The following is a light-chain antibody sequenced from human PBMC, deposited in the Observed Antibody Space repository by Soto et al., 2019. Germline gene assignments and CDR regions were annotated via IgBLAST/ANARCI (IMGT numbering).Light chain of an antibody. V-gene: IGKV3-20*01. CDR2: GAS. J-gene: IGKJ1*01. CDR1: QSVTNSF. Sequence: EIVLAQSPGTLSLSPGERATLSCRASQSVTNSFLAWYQQKPGQAPRLLIYGASRRATGIPDRFTGSGSGTDFTXTISRLEPEDFAVYYCQQYVSSPWAFGQGTKXXI. CDR3: QQYVSSPWA.